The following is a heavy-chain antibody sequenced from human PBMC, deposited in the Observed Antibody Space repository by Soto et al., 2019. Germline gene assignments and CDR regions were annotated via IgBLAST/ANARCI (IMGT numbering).Heavy chain of an antibody. V-gene: IGHV3-23*01. Sequence: EVQLLESGGDLVQPGRSLRLSCAASGFTFSDYAMSWVRQAPGKGLEWVSVIHGGGNSGNYADSVKGRFTISRDNSKNTLDLQMSSLRGEDTAVYYCAENRGRVPTSWHFWGQGALVTVSS. CDR1: GFTFSDYA. J-gene: IGHJ4*02. CDR2: IHGGGNSG. CDR3: AENRGRVPTSWHF. D-gene: IGHD3-10*01.